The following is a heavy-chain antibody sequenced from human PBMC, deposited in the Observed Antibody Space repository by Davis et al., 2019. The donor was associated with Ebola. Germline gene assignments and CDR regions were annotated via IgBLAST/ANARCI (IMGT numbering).Heavy chain of an antibody. V-gene: IGHV3-53*04. CDR2: IYSGGST. CDR1: GFTVSSNY. D-gene: IGHD3-10*01. CDR3: ARVFGSGSIPLRGYFDY. J-gene: IGHJ4*02. Sequence: PGGSLRLSCAASGFTVSSNYMSWVRQAPGKGLEWVSVIYSGGSTYYADSVKGRFTISRHNSKNTLYLQMNSLRAEDTAVYYCARVFGSGSIPLRGYFDYWGQGTLVTVSS.